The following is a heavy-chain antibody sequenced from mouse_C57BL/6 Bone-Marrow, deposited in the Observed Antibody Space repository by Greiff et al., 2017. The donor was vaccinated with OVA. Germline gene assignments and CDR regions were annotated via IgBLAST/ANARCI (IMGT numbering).Heavy chain of an antibody. CDR2: IDPENGDT. CDR3: TTGDYYGNYDAMDY. V-gene: IGHV14-4*01. D-gene: IGHD2-1*01. CDR1: GFNIKDDY. Sequence: EVKLMESGAELVRPGASVKLSCTASGFNIKDDYMHWVKQRPEQGLEWIGWIDPENGDTEYASKFQGKATITADTSSNTAYLQLSSLTSEDTAVYYCTTGDYYGNYDAMDYWGQGTSVTVSS. J-gene: IGHJ4*01.